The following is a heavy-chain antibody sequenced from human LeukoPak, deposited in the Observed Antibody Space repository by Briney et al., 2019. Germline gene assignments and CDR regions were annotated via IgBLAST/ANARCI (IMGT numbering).Heavy chain of an antibody. J-gene: IGHJ3*02. CDR1: GFTFSTYW. V-gene: IGHV3-9*03. D-gene: IGHD3-10*01. Sequence: PGGSLRLSCAASGFTFSTYWMHWVRQAPGKGLEWVSGISWNSGDLIYADSVKGRFTISRDNAKNSLYLQMNSLRLEDMALYYCARRSGDRAFDIWGQGTMVTVSS. CDR3: ARRSGDRAFDI. CDR2: ISWNSGDL.